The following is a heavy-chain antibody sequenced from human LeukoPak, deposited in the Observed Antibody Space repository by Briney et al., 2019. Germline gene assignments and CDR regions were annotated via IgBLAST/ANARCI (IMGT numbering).Heavy chain of an antibody. D-gene: IGHD4-23*01. J-gene: IGHJ1*01. CDR1: GFTFSSYS. CDR2: IRSSSNII. V-gene: IGHV3-48*04. CDR3: ARRGDGYGGMPARYFQH. Sequence: GGSLRLSCAASGFTFSSYSMNWVRQAPGKGLEWVSYIRSSSNIIYYADSVKGRFTISRDNTKNSLYLQMNSLRAEDTAVYYCARRGDGYGGMPARYFQHWGQGALVTVSS.